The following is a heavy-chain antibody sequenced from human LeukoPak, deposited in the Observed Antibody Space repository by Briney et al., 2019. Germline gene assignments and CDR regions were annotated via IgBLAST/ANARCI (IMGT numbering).Heavy chain of an antibody. V-gene: IGHV5-51*01. D-gene: IGHD6-25*01. J-gene: IGHJ5*02. CDR2: ISSANSET. CDR1: GYMFTSYW. CDR3: ATPAGNWLAP. Sequence: PGESLKISCKGSGYMFTSYWIAWVRQKPGKGLEFVGIISSANSETLYSPSFQRQVTMSADSSTAYLQWSSLKASATAIYYCATPAGNWLAPWGQGTLVTVSS.